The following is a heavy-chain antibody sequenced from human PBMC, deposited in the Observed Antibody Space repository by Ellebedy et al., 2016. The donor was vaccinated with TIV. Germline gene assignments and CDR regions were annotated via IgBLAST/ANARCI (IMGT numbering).Heavy chain of an antibody. CDR3: ARVRRTSSSGLAYNWFDP. V-gene: IGHV4-4*02. J-gene: IGHJ5*02. CDR2: IYHSGST. Sequence: MPSETLSLTCAVSGGSISSSNGWSWVRQPPGKGLEWIGEIYHSGSTNYNPSLKSRVTISVEQSKNQFYLKLSSVTAADTAVYYCARVRRTSSSGLAYNWFDPWGQGTLVTVSS. CDR1: GGSISSSNG. D-gene: IGHD6-19*01.